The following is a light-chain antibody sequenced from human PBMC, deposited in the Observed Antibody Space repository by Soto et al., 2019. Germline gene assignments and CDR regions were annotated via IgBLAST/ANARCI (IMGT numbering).Light chain of an antibody. CDR3: QQYGSSPLT. V-gene: IGKV3-20*01. J-gene: IGKJ4*01. Sequence: EIVLTQSPATLSLSPGERATLSCRASQSVSSSYLACYQQKPGQAPRLLIYGASSRATGIPDRFSGSGSGTDFPLAISRLEPEDFAVYYCQQYGSSPLTFGGGTTVDIK. CDR2: GAS. CDR1: QSVSSSY.